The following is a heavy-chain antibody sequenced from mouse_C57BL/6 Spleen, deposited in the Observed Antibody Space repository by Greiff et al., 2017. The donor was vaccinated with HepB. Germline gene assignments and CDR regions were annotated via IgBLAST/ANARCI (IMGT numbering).Heavy chain of an antibody. CDR1: GYTFTSYD. Sequence: VQLQQSGPELVKPGASVKLSCKASGYTFTSYDINWVKQRPGQGLEWIGWIYPRDGSTKYNEKFKGKATLTVDTSSSTAYMELHSLTSEDSAVYFCAGPYDYDSYYFDYWGQGTTLTVSS. CDR2: IYPRDGST. CDR3: AGPYDYDSYYFDY. J-gene: IGHJ2*01. V-gene: IGHV1-85*01. D-gene: IGHD2-4*01.